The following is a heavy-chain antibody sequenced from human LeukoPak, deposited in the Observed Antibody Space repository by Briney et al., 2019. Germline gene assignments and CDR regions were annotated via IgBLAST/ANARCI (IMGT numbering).Heavy chain of an antibody. D-gene: IGHD2-2*01. CDR1: GFTFSSYG. V-gene: IGHV3-33*08. Sequence: PGGSLRLSCAASGFTFSSYGMHWVRQAPGKGLEWVAVIWYDGSNKYYADSVKGRFTISRDNSKNTLYLQMNSLRAEDTAVYYCARGGIVVVPGPLDYWGQGTLVTVSS. CDR2: IWYDGSNK. J-gene: IGHJ4*02. CDR3: ARGGIVVVPGPLDY.